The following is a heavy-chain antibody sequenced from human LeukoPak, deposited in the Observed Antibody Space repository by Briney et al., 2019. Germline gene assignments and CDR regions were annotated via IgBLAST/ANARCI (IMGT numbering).Heavy chain of an antibody. CDR1: GFTFSSYA. V-gene: IGHV3-30-3*01. CDR3: ARSPGYSYGMDV. Sequence: PGGSLRLSCAASGFTFSSYAMHWVRQAPGKGLEWVAVISYDGSNKYYADSVKGRFTISRDKSKNTLYLQMNSLRAEDTAVYYCARSPGYSYGMDVWGQGTTVTVSS. CDR2: ISYDGSNK. D-gene: IGHD2-15*01. J-gene: IGHJ6*02.